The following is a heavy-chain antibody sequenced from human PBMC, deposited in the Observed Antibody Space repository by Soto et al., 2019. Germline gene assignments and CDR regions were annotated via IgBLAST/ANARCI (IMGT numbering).Heavy chain of an antibody. CDR2: INPNSGGT. J-gene: IGHJ6*02. D-gene: IGHD2-15*01. V-gene: IGHV1-2*04. Sequence: ASVKVSCKASGYTFTGYYMHWVRQAPGQGLEWMGWINPNSGGTNYAQKFQGWVTMTRDTSISTAYMELSRLRADDTAVYYWERGGYCSGGSCFYYYYYYGMDVWGQGTTVTVSS. CDR1: GYTFTGYY. CDR3: ERGGYCSGGSCFYYYYYYGMDV.